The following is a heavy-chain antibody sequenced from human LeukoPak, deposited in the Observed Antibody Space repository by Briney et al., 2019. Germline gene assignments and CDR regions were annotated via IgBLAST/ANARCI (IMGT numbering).Heavy chain of an antibody. V-gene: IGHV4-39*01. Sequence: SETLSLTCTVSGVSISSSNSYWGWIRQPPGKGLEWIGSIYYSGNTYYNASLKSQVSISIDTSKNQFSLKLSSVTAADTAVYYCARQFGGGADPNFDYWGQGTLVTVSS. CDR1: GVSISSSNSY. CDR2: IYYSGNT. CDR3: ARQFGGGADPNFDY. J-gene: IGHJ4*02. D-gene: IGHD2-21*01.